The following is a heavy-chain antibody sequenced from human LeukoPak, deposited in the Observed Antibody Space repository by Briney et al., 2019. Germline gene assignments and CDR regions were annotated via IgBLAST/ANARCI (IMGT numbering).Heavy chain of an antibody. D-gene: IGHD3-22*01. CDR2: ISSSGSTI. J-gene: IGHJ4*02. CDR3: ARSADSSGYAKFDY. Sequence: GGSLRLSCAASGFTFSDYYMSWIRQAAGKGLEWVSYISSSGSTIYYAGSVKGRFTISRDNANNSLYLQMNSLRAEETAVYYCARSADSSGYAKFDYWGQGTLVTVSS. V-gene: IGHV3-11*04. CDR1: GFTFSDYY.